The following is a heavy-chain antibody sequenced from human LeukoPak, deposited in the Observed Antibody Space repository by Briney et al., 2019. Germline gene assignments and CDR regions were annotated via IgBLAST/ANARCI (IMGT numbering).Heavy chain of an antibody. J-gene: IGHJ6*03. Sequence: PGGSLRLSCAASGFTFSSYSMNWVRQAPGKGLEWVSSISSSSSYIYYADSVKGRFTIFRDNAKNSLYLQMNSLRAEDTAVYYCARDRGAYWSDYYYYMDVWGKGTTVTVSS. CDR2: ISSSSSYI. V-gene: IGHV3-21*01. D-gene: IGHD2-8*02. CDR1: GFTFSSYS. CDR3: ARDRGAYWSDYYYYMDV.